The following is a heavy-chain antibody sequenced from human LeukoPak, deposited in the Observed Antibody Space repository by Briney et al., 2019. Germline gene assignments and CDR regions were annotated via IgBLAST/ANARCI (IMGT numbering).Heavy chain of an antibody. CDR2: IDYSGST. J-gene: IGHJ5*02. CDR1: GGSISSSSYY. D-gene: IGHD3-3*01. CDR3: ARHLRKNYNFWSGYLNWFDP. Sequence: PSETLSLTCTVSGGSISSSSYYWGWIRQPPGKGLEWSGSIDYSGSTYHNPSLKSRVTISVDTSKNQFSLKVSSVTAADTAVYYCARHLRKNYNFWSGYLNWFDPWGQGTLVTVSS. V-gene: IGHV4-39*01.